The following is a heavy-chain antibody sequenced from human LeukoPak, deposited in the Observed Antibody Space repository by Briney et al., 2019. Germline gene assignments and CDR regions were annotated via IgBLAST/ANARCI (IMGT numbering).Heavy chain of an antibody. J-gene: IGHJ3*02. D-gene: IGHD2-2*01. CDR3: AVCSTTSCFGAFDI. Sequence: PGGSLRLSCATSGFIVRGNYMGWVRQAPAKGLEWLSIIYSGGSAFYSDSVKGRFSISRETSNNTLHLQMNSLGAEDTAIYYCAVCSTTSCFGAFDIWGQGTMVAVSS. CDR1: GFIVRGNY. V-gene: IGHV3-66*01. CDR2: IYSGGSA.